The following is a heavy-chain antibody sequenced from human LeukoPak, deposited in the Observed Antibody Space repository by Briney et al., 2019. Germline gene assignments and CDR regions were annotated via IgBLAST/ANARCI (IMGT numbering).Heavy chain of an antibody. J-gene: IGHJ5*02. CDR1: GYSFTSYW. Sequence: GEHLKISCKGSGYSFTSYWIGWVRQMPGKGQEWMWIIYPGDSESRYSPSFQGQVTISADKSINTAYLQWSSLKASDTAIYYCARLSSRGYEISWWFDPWGQGTLVTVSS. CDR2: IYPGDSES. D-gene: IGHD5-12*01. V-gene: IGHV5-51*01. CDR3: ARLSSRGYEISWWFDP.